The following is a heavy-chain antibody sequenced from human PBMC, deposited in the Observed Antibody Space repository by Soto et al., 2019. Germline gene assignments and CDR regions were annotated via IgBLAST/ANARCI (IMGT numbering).Heavy chain of an antibody. CDR1: GGSISNSNW. Sequence: QVQLQESGPGLVKPSGTLSLTCAVSGGSISNSNWWTWVRQSPGKGLEWIGEISHNGNTNYNPSXXSRVTISVDKXXDXFXXKLNSVTAADTAIYYCARDRKIVLRGVLYSYGLDVWGQGTTVTVSS. CDR2: ISHNGNT. J-gene: IGHJ6*02. CDR3: ARDRKIVLRGVLYSYGLDV. D-gene: IGHD2-8*02. V-gene: IGHV4-4*02.